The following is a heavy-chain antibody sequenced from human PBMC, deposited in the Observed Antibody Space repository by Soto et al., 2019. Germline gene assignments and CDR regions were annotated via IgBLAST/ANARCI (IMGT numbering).Heavy chain of an antibody. J-gene: IGHJ4*02. V-gene: IGHV2-70*12. CDR3: AQYRYGNFDY. CDR2: IDWDDDK. Sequence: SGPTLVNPTQTLTLTCTFSGFSLSTSGMCVSWIRQPPGKALEWLARIDWDDDKYYSTSPKTRLTISKDTSKNQVVLTMTNMDPVDTATYYFAQYRYGNFDYWGQGALVTVSS. D-gene: IGHD5-18*01. CDR1: GFSLSTSGMC.